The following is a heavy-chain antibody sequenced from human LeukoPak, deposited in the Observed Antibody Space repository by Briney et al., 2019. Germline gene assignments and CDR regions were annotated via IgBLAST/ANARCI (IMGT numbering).Heavy chain of an antibody. Sequence: PGGSLRLSCAASGFTFSSYSMNWVRQAPGKGLEWVSSISSSSSYIYYADSVKGRFTISRDNSKNTLYLQMNSLRAEETAVYYCAKRTLGPSYYFDYWGQGTLVTVSS. CDR3: AKRTLGPSYYFDY. CDR1: GFTFSSYS. D-gene: IGHD7-27*01. CDR2: ISSSSSYI. V-gene: IGHV3-21*04. J-gene: IGHJ4*02.